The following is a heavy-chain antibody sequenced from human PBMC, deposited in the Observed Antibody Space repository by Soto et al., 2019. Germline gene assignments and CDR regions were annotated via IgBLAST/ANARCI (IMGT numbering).Heavy chain of an antibody. CDR3: ARDDEDGSYCDLGY. D-gene: IGHD3-10*01. V-gene: IGHV3-30-3*01. Sequence: GGSLRLSCAASEFTFSHYIMHWVRQAPGKGLEWVAMILHDGNNKYYADSVKGRFTTSRDNSKNTLYLQMNSLRTEDTAMYYCARDDEDGSYCDLGYWGQGTLVTVSS. CDR2: ILHDGNNK. CDR1: EFTFSHYI. J-gene: IGHJ4*02.